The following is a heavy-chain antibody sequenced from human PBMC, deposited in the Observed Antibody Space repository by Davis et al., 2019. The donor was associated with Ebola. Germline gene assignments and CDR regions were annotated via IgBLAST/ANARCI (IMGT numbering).Heavy chain of an antibody. CDR2: IYYSGST. CDR3: ARIRITIIVVVMRDAFDI. D-gene: IGHD3-22*01. J-gene: IGHJ3*02. V-gene: IGHV4-30-4*08. Sequence: PSETLSLTCTVSGGSISSGDYYWSWIRQPPGKGLEWIGYIYYSGSTYYNPSLKSRVTISVDTSKNQFSLKLSSVTAADTAVYYCARIRITIIVVVMRDAFDIWGQGTMVTVSS. CDR1: GGSISSGDYY.